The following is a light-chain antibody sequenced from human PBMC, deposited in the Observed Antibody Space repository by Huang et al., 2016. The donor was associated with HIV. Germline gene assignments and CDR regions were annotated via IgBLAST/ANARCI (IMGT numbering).Light chain of an antibody. V-gene: IGKV3-15*01. J-gene: IGKJ4*01. CDR3: QQYDNWPLT. Sequence: ERVMTQSPATVSLSPGERATLSCRASLSVSTNLSCYHPRPGQAPMLLIYCASTRATGIPARFSGGGSWAEFTLTISSLQSEDFAVYYCQQYDNWPLTFGGGTKVQIK. CDR1: LSVSTN. CDR2: CAS.